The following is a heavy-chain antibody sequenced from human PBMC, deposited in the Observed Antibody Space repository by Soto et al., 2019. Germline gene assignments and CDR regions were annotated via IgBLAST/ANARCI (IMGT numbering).Heavy chain of an antibody. J-gene: IGHJ4*02. CDR1: GDSMTKYY. V-gene: IGHV4-4*07. CDR3: ARTVGAAYYFDF. CDR2: VYTSGRT. Sequence: KTSETLSLTCTVSGDSMTKYYWSWIRQPAGKGLEWIGRVYTSGRTNYNPSLKSRVTMSIDTSNNHFSLTLKSVTAADTAVYYCARTVGAAYYFDFWGQGALVTASS. D-gene: IGHD1-26*01.